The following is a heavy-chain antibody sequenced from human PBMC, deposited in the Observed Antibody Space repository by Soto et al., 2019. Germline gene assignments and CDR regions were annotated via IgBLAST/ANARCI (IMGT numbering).Heavy chain of an antibody. CDR1: GFSLSTRGVG. CDR2: IYWDDDK. J-gene: IGHJ4*02. Sequence: QITLKESGPPLVKPTQTLTLTCTFSGFSLSTRGVGVGWFRQPPGRALEWLALIYWDDDKRYSPSLQNRLTMTRDTSKTQVVLPMTNMDPVDTATYYCAHSPYGYKYYFDYWGQGTLVTVPS. D-gene: IGHD5-18*01. V-gene: IGHV2-5*02. CDR3: AHSPYGYKYYFDY.